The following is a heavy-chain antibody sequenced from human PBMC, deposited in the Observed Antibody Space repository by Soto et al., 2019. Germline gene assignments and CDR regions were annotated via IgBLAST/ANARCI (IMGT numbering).Heavy chain of an antibody. CDR3: ATNYGSGYRAFDY. Sequence: QVQLVQSGAEVRKPGSAVRVSCKASADTFNFYTINWLRQAPGLGLEWVGRVNPILPMSNYARNFEVRVTITADKSTTTAYMELRSLRSDDTAIYYCATNYGSGYRAFDYWGQGALVTVSS. CDR2: VNPILPMS. CDR1: ADTFNFYT. D-gene: IGHD3-10*01. V-gene: IGHV1-69*02. J-gene: IGHJ4*02.